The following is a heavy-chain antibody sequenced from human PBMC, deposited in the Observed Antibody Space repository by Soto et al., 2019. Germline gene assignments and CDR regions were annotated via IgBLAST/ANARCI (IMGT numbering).Heavy chain of an antibody. CDR1: GGSFSGYY. CDR2: INHSGST. CDR3: ARVLPSEGLDY. J-gene: IGHJ4*02. Sequence: PSETLSLTCAVYGGSFSGYYWSWIRQPPGKGLEWIGEINHSGSTNYNPSLKSRVTISVDTSKNQFSLKLSSVTAADTAVYYCARVLPSEGLDYWGQGTLVTVSS. V-gene: IGHV4-34*01.